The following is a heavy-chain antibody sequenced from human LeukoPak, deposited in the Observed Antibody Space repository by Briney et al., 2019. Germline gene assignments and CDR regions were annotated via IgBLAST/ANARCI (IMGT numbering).Heavy chain of an antibody. CDR2: INHSGST. CDR3: ARVDYCGSSTSCYTNYYYGMDV. V-gene: IGHV4-34*01. J-gene: IGHJ6*02. D-gene: IGHD2-2*02. CDR1: GGSFSGYY. Sequence: PSETLSLTCAVYGGSFSGYYWSWIRQPPGKGLGWIGEINHSGSTNYNPSLKSRVTIPVDTSKNQFSLKLSSVTAADTAVYYCARVDYCGSSTSCYTNYYYGMDVWGQGTTVTVSS.